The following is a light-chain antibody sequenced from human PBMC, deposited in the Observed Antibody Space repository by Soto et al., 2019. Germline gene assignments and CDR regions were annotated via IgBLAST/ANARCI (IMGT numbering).Light chain of an antibody. J-gene: IGKJ1*01. CDR1: QSIFYSSNNKNY. V-gene: IGKV4-1*01. CDR3: QQYYSTPWT. CDR2: WAS. Sequence: DIVMTQSPDSLAVSLGERATINCKSSQSIFYSSNNKNYLTWYQQKPGQPPKLLIYWASTRESGVPDRFSGSGSGTDFTLTISSLQAEDVAVYYCQQYYSTPWTFCQGTKVEIK.